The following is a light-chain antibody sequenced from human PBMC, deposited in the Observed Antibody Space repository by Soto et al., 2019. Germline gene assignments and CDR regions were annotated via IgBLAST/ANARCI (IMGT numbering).Light chain of an antibody. CDR2: RDN. V-gene: IGLV1-47*01. CDR1: ISNIATNY. Sequence: QSVLTQPPSVSGTPGQRVTISCSGGISNIATNYVHWFQQLPGTAPKVLSNRDNQRPSGVPDRFSGSKSVTSSSLAISGLRSEDEAECYWSAWDGTVRSYVVGTGTKVTVL. CDR3: SAWDGTVRSYV. J-gene: IGLJ1*01.